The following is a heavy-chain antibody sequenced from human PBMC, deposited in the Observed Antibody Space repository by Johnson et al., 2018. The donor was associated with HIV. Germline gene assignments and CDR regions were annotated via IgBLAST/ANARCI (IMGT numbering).Heavy chain of an antibody. Sequence: QVQLVESGGGVVQPGGSLRLSCAASGFTFSSYGMHWVRQAPGKGLEWVAFIRYDGSYKYYADSVKGRFTISRDNSKNTLYLQMNSLRAEDTAVYYCAKGLLGQWLVQDAFDIWGQGTMVTVSS. V-gene: IGHV3-30*02. CDR2: IRYDGSYK. CDR1: GFTFSSYG. CDR3: AKGLLGQWLVQDAFDI. D-gene: IGHD6-19*01. J-gene: IGHJ3*02.